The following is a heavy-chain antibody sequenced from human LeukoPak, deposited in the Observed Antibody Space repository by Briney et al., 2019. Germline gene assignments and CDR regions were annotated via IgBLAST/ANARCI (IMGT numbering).Heavy chain of an antibody. CDR1: GFTFSSHS. D-gene: IGHD1-7*01. J-gene: IGHJ3*02. CDR2: ISSSSSYI. CDR3: VRSFRPYDGTNYYAFDI. V-gene: IGHV3-21*04. Sequence: PGGSLRLSCAASGFTFSSHSMNWVRQAPGKGLEWVSSISSSSSYIYYADSVKGRFTISRDNSQNTLYLQMNSLRVEDTAVYYCVRSFRPYDGTNYYAFDIWGQGTMVTVSS.